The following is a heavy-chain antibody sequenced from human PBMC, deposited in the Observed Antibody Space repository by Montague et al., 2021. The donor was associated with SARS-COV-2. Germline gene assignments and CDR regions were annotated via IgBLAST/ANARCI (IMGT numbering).Heavy chain of an antibody. Sequence: SETLSLTCTVSGGSVNSGGYYWSWIRQPTGKGLEWIGNIYYSGTTNYNPSLKSRVTISVDTSKNQLTLKLSSVTAADTDVYYCQSYRTADDYDDYESARYSPYCGMDVWGQGTTVTVSS. J-gene: IGHJ6*02. CDR1: GGSVNSGGYY. V-gene: IGHV4-61*08. D-gene: IGHD4-17*01. CDR3: QSYRTADDYDDYESARYSPYCGMDV. CDR2: IYYSGTT.